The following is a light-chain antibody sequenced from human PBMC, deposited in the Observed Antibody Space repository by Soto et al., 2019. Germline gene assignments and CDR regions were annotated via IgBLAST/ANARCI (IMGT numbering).Light chain of an antibody. Sequence: EIVLTQSPATLSLSAGERVTLSCRSSQSVDTMVAWYQQQVGRTPRLLIYETSSRATGVPARFSGSGSGTDFTLTISRLEPEDFAIYFFQVRTDCHPFSFTLGQLTKLYVK. CDR1: QSVDTM. CDR3: QVRTDCHPFSFT. V-gene: IGKV3D-11*02. CDR2: ETS. J-gene: IGKJ2*01.